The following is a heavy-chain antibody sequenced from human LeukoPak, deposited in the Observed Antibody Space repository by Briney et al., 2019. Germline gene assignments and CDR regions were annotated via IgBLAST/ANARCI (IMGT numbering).Heavy chain of an antibody. CDR3: AIEAEGSSSVWFDP. D-gene: IGHD6-13*01. J-gene: IGHJ5*02. Sequence: ASVKVSCKASGYSFNRYAMNWVRQAPGQGLEWMGWINTNTGNPTYAQGFTGRFVFSFDTSVSTAYLQISSLKAEDTAVYYCAIEAEGSSSVWFDPWGQGTLVTVSS. CDR2: INTNTGNP. V-gene: IGHV7-4-1*02. CDR1: GYSFNRYA.